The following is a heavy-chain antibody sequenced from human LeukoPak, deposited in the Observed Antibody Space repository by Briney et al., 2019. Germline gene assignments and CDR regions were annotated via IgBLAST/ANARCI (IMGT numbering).Heavy chain of an antibody. CDR1: GYTFTSYA. CDR3: AIRGYSGYDYPIPGNWFDP. J-gene: IGHJ5*02. D-gene: IGHD5-12*01. CDR2: INTNTGNP. V-gene: IGHV7-4-1*02. Sequence: ASVKVSCKASGYTFTSYAMNWVRQAPGQGLEWMGWINTNTGNPTYAQGFTGRFVFSLGTSVSTAYLQISSLKAEDTAVYYCAIRGYSGYDYPIPGNWFDPWGQGTLVTVSS.